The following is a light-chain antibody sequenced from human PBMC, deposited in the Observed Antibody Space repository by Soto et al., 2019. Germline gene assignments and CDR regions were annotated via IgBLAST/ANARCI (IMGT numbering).Light chain of an antibody. CDR1: QSVSSSY. CDR3: QQRSNWPPFT. Sequence: IVMTQSPATLSVSPGERATLSCRASQSVSSSYLAWYQQKPGQAPRLLIYDASTRATGIPARFSGSGSGTDFTLTISSLEPEDFAVYYCQQRSNWPPFTFGPGTKVDIK. J-gene: IGKJ3*01. V-gene: IGKV3-11*01. CDR2: DAS.